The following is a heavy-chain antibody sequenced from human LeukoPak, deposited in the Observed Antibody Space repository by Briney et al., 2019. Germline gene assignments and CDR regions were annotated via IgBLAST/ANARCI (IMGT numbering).Heavy chain of an antibody. CDR3: IRTLIVATSPYMDV. CDR2: VNSDGTGT. V-gene: IGHV3-74*01. D-gene: IGHD5-12*01. CDR1: GFTFSSYW. Sequence: GGSLRLSCAASGFTFSSYWMHWVRQAPGKGLLWVSRVNSDGTGTTYADSVEGRFTISRDNAKNTVYLQMNSLRAEDTAIHYCIRTLIVATSPYMDVWGKGTTVTVSS. J-gene: IGHJ6*03.